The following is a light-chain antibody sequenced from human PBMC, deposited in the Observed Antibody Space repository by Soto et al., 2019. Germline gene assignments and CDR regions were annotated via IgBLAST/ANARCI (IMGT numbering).Light chain of an antibody. J-gene: IGLJ2*01. V-gene: IGLV1-44*01. Sequence: QSVLTKPPSASGTPGQRVTISCSGSSYNIGSNSVNWYQQFPGTAHKLLIYNNNQRPSGVPARFTGSKSGTSVSLAISGLQSEEEADYYCAAWDDSLNGVVIVGGTKLTVL. CDR2: NNN. CDR1: SYNIGSNS. CDR3: AAWDDSLNGVV.